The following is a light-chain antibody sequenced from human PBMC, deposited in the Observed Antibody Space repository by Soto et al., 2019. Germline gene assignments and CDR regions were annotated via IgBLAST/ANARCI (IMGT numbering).Light chain of an antibody. CDR1: RLNIGSNL. Sequence: QSVLTQTPSASGTPGQRVSISCSGGRLNIGSNLVNWYQQLPGTAPKLLIYRNVQRPSGVPDRFSGSKSGTSASLAISGLQSEDEADYYCAAWDDTLKGVIFGGGTQLTVL. J-gene: IGLJ2*01. CDR2: RNV. CDR3: AAWDDTLKGVI. V-gene: IGLV1-44*01.